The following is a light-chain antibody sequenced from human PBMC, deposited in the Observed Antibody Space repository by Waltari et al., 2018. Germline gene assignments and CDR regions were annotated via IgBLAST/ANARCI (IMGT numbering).Light chain of an antibody. CDR1: ESVGRS. J-gene: IGKJ1*01. CDR3: QHYVRLPAT. CDR2: GAS. Sequence: EIVLTQSPGTLSLSPGERATLSCRASESVGRSLAWYQQRPGQAPRLLIYGASNRAPGISDWFSGSGSGTEFSLTISRLEPEDFAVYYCQHYVRLPATFGQGTKVEIK. V-gene: IGKV3-20*01.